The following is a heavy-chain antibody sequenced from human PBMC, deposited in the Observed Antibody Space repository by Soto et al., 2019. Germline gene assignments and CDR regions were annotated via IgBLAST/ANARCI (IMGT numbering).Heavy chain of an antibody. D-gene: IGHD5-18*01. CDR3: AREADPYTPNWFDP. V-gene: IGHV3-33*01. J-gene: IGHJ5*02. Sequence: PGGSLRLSCAASGFTFSSYGMHWVRQAPGKGLEWVAVIWYDGSNKYYADSVKGRFTISRDNSKNTLYLQMNSLRAEDTAVYYFAREADPYTPNWFDPWGRGTLVTVSS. CDR2: IWYDGSNK. CDR1: GFTFSSYG.